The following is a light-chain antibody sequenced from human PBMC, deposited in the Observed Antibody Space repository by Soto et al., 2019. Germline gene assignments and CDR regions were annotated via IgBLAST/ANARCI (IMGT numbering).Light chain of an antibody. CDR3: QQLNSYLSLT. CDR1: QGINNY. CDR2: AAS. J-gene: IGKJ4*01. V-gene: IGKV1-9*01. Sequence: DIQMTQSPASLSASLGDRVTITYRVSQGINNYLAWYQQKPGKAPKLLIYAASTLQSGVPSRFSGSGSGTEFTLTISSLQPEDFATYYCQQLNSYLSLTFGGGTKVDI.